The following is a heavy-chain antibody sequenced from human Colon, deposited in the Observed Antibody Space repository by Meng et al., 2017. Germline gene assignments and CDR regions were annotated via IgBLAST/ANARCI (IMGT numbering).Heavy chain of an antibody. Sequence: QGPLQESGPGLGKPSQTLSLTCTVSGDSISSGSYYWSWVRQPAGKGLEWIGRVHNSGSTNYNPSLKSRVTISVDKSKNEVSLELTSVTAADTATYYCARAVYDSSGYFSYYFDYWGQGTLVTVSS. CDR3: ARAVYDSSGYFSYYFDY. D-gene: IGHD3-22*01. CDR1: GDSISSGSYY. J-gene: IGHJ4*02. V-gene: IGHV4-61*02. CDR2: VHNSGST.